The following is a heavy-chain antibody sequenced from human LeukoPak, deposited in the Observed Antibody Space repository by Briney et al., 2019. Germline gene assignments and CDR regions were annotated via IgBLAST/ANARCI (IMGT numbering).Heavy chain of an antibody. Sequence: GGSLRLSCAAFGFTFSSYRMSWVRQAPGKGLEWVANIKEDGNEKYYVDSVKGRFTISRDNAKKSLFLQMNSLRAEDTAVYYCTRVGYSYGYPYLDYWGQGTLVTVSS. V-gene: IGHV3-7*04. CDR3: TRVGYSYGYPYLDY. CDR1: GFTFSSYR. D-gene: IGHD5-18*01. J-gene: IGHJ4*02. CDR2: IKEDGNEK.